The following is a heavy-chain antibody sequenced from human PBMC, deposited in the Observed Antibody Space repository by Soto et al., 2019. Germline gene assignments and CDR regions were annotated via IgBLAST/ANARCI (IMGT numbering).Heavy chain of an antibody. CDR2: ISGSGGST. Sequence: GGSLRLACASSGFAYSSYAMRRIRQALVNGRELGSAISGSGGSTYYADSVKGRFTIYRDNSKNTLYLQMNSLRAEDTAVYYCAKALGDFWSGYYPPYYYYGMDVWGQGTTVTVSS. CDR1: GFAYSSYA. V-gene: IGHV3-23*01. D-gene: IGHD3-3*01. CDR3: AKALGDFWSGYYPPYYYYGMDV. J-gene: IGHJ6*02.